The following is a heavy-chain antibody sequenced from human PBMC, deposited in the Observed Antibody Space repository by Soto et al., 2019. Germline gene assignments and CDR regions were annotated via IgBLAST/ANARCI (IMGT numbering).Heavy chain of an antibody. V-gene: IGHV3-23*01. CDR2: IPGNSNGG. CDR1: GFAFSSFG. J-gene: IGHJ6*03. Sequence: GGSLRLSCAASGFAFSSFGMTWVRQAPGKGLQWVSSIPGNSNGGLYADSVKGRFSISRDNSKSTLYLQLNTLRAEDTAVYYCAKGTHLGAGYFMDVWGKGTTVTVSS. CDR3: AKGTHLGAGYFMDV.